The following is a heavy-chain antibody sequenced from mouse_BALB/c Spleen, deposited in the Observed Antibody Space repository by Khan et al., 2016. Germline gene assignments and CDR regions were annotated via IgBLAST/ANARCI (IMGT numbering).Heavy chain of an antibody. J-gene: IGHJ1*01. D-gene: IGHD1-1*01. CDR1: GYTFTNYG. V-gene: IGHV9-3-1*01. CDR3: ARYRYYYGSSRYFDG. Sequence: QIQLVQSGPELKKPGKTVKISCKASGYTFTNYGMNWVKQAPGKGLKWMGWINTYSGETTYADDFKGRFAFSLETSANTAYLQINNLKTEDPPTYFCARYRYYYGSSRYFDGWGAGTTVTVSS. CDR2: INTYSGET.